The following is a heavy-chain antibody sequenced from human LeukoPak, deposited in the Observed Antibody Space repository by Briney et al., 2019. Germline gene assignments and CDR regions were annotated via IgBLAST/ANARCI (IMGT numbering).Heavy chain of an antibody. CDR2: IYPGDSDT. D-gene: IGHD1-1*01. Sequence: GESLKISCKGSGYSFTSYWIGWVRQMPGKGLEWMGIIYPGDSDTRYSPSFQGQVTISADKSISTAYLQWSSLKASDTAMYYCARLLRRGARYVAFDIWGQGTMVTVSS. V-gene: IGHV5-51*01. CDR3: ARLLRRGARYVAFDI. CDR1: GYSFTSYW. J-gene: IGHJ3*02.